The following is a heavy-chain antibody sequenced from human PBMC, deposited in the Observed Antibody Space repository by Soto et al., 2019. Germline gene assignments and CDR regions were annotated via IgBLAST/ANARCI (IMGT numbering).Heavy chain of an antibody. CDR3: ARDTPYGDYQTPSWYFDL. J-gene: IGHJ2*01. D-gene: IGHD4-17*01. CDR1: GYTFTSYG. CDR2: ISAYNGNT. V-gene: IGHV1-18*01. Sequence: QVQLVQSGAEVKKPGASVKVSCKASGYTFTSYGISWVRQAPGQGLEWMGWISAYNGNTNYAQKLQGRVTMTTDTTTSTAYMELRSLRSDDTAVYYCARDTPYGDYQTPSWYFDLWGRGTLVTVSS.